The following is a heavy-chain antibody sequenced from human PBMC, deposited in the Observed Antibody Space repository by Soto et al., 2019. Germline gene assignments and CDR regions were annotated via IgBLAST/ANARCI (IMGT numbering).Heavy chain of an antibody. V-gene: IGHV1-18*04. D-gene: IGHD3-22*01. CDR1: GYTFTSYG. CDR2: ISAYDGNT. J-gene: IGHJ6*02. Sequence: QAQLVQPGAEVKKPGASVKVSCKASGYTFTSYGINWVRQAPGQGLEWLGWISAYDGNTKYAQSVQGRVSMTTDTSTKTAYMELRSLRSDDTAMYYCARGGYYDSSGSRNYYYYGMNVWGQGTTVSVSS. CDR3: ARGGYYDSSGSRNYYYYGMNV.